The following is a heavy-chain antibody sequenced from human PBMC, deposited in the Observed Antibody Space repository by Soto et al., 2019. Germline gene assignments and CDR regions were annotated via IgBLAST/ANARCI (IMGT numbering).Heavy chain of an antibody. CDR2: IIPILGIA. V-gene: IGHV1-69*02. D-gene: IGHD2-15*01. CDR3: ARGDCSGGSCYPAWYFDL. J-gene: IGHJ2*01. Sequence: QVQLVQSGAEVKKPGSSVKVSCTASGGTFSSYTISWVRQAPGQGLAWMGRIIPILGIANYAQKFQGRVTITSDKATSTAYLELSSLRSEDTAVYYCARGDCSGGSCYPAWYFDLWGRGTLVTVSS. CDR1: GGTFSSYT.